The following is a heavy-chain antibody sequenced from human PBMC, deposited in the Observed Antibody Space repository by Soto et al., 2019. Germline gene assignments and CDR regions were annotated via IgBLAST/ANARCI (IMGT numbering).Heavy chain of an antibody. Sequence: GGSLRLSCAASGFTFSKYAMTWARQAPGKGLEWVSAISYNGGGTYYADSVKGRFTISRDNSKNTLYLQMNSLRAEDTAVYYCARDPYPIYCSGGSCDYYYYSMDVWGQGTTVTVSS. V-gene: IGHV3-23*01. J-gene: IGHJ6*02. CDR3: ARDPYPIYCSGGSCDYYYYSMDV. CDR1: GFTFSKYA. CDR2: ISYNGGGT. D-gene: IGHD2-15*01.